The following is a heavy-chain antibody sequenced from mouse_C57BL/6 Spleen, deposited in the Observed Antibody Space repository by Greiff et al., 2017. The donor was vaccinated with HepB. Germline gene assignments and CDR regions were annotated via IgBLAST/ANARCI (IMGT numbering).Heavy chain of an antibody. CDR1: GFTFSSYA. CDR2: ISDGGSYT. Sequence: EVQLVESGGGLVKPGGSLKLSCAASGFTFSSYAMSWVRQTPEKRLEWVATISDGGSYTYYPDNVKGRFTISRDNAKNNLYLQMSHLKSEDTAMYYCARVPNLDYFDYWGQGTTLTVSS. J-gene: IGHJ2*01. CDR3: ARVPNLDYFDY. V-gene: IGHV5-4*01. D-gene: IGHD4-1*01.